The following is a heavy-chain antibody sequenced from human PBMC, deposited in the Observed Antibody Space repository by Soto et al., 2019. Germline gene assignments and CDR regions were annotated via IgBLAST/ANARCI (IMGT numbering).Heavy chain of an antibody. J-gene: IGHJ4*02. Sequence: QITLNESGPTQVKPRQTLTLTCTFSGFSLTTSGVGVGWIRQSPGKAPEWLALIYWDDDKRYSPSLKSRLTITKYTSKNQVVLTMADLDPADTATYYCAHRVLRTVFGLVTTTAIYFDFWGQGTPFAVYS. V-gene: IGHV2-5*02. D-gene: IGHD3-3*01. CDR1: GFSLTTSGVG. CDR3: AHRVLRTVFGLVTTTAIYFDF. CDR2: IYWDDDK.